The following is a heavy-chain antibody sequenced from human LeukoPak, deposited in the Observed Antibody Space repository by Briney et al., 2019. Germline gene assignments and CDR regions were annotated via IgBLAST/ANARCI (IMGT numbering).Heavy chain of an antibody. J-gene: IGHJ6*04. CDR2: ISSSGSNI. V-gene: IGHV3-48*03. CDR1: GFTFSSYE. CDR3: ATYIVKSLDV. D-gene: IGHD2/OR15-2a*01. Sequence: GGSLRLSCAASGFTFSSYEMNWVRQAPGKGLEWVSYISSSGSNIKYADPVKGRFTISRGNAKNSVYLQMNSLRAGDTAVYYCATYIVKSLDVWGKGTTVTISS.